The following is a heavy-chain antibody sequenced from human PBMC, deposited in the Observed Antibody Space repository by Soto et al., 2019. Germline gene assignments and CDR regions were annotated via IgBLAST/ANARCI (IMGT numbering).Heavy chain of an antibody. CDR3: ARHVNDGGYDLGRGRYYYYGMDV. CDR1: GFTFSSYA. Sequence: QVQLVESGGGVVQPGRSLRLSCAASGFTFSSYAMHWVRQAPGKGLEWVAVISYDGSNKYYADSVKGRFTISRDNSKNTLYLQMNSLRAEDTAVYYCARHVNDGGYDLGRGRYYYYGMDVWGQGTTVTVSS. J-gene: IGHJ6*02. CDR2: ISYDGSNK. V-gene: IGHV3-30-3*01. D-gene: IGHD5-12*01.